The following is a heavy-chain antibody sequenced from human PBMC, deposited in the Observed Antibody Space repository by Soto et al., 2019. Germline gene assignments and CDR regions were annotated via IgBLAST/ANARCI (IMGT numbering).Heavy chain of an antibody. D-gene: IGHD3-22*01. Sequence: SVKVSCKASGGTFSSYAISWVRQAPGHGLEWMGGIIPIFGTANYAQKFQGRVTITADESTSTAYMELSSLRSEDTAVYYCARGLGASYYYDSSGYSGYGMDVWG. CDR2: IIPIFGTA. V-gene: IGHV1-69*13. CDR3: ARGLGASYYYDSSGYSGYGMDV. CDR1: GGTFSSYA. J-gene: IGHJ6*02.